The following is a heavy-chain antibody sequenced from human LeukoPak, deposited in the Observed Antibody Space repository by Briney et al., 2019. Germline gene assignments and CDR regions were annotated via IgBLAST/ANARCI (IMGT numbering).Heavy chain of an antibody. J-gene: IGHJ4*02. Sequence: ASVKVSCKASGYTFTGYYMHWVRQAPGQGLEWMGWINPNSGGTNYAQKFQGRVTMTRDTSISTAYMELSRLRSDDTAVYYCARDRDGYNSLYYFDYWGQGTLVTVSS. CDR2: INPNSGGT. CDR1: GYTFTGYY. D-gene: IGHD5-24*01. V-gene: IGHV1-2*02. CDR3: ARDRDGYNSLYYFDY.